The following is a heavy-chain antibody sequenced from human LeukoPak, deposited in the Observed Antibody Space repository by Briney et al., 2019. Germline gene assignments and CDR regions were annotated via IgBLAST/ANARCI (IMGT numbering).Heavy chain of an antibody. V-gene: IGHV3-33*01. J-gene: IGHJ4*02. Sequence: GGSLRLSCETSGFTFSRFHMHWLRQAPGKGLEWVGFIWSDGVTRKYADSVKGRFTISRDNSENMLYLQMNSLRAEDTAMYYCARENYADSGGNDYWGQGTLVTVSS. CDR2: IWSDGVTR. CDR1: GFTFSRFH. CDR3: ARENYADSGGNDY. D-gene: IGHD4-23*01.